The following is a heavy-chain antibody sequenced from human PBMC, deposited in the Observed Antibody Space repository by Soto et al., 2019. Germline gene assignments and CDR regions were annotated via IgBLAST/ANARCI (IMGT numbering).Heavy chain of an antibody. CDR3: AKKPNSGPGSQYFDN. V-gene: IGHV3-23*01. CDR2: FRTGGDDATT. Sequence: XGSLRASWASSGFTFSSYAMSLVLQAPGKGLEWVSRFRTGGDDATTNYADCVKCRFTISRYNSKNMLFLQMNSLRAEDTAIYYCAKKPNSGPGSQYFDNWGQGTLVTVSS. J-gene: IGHJ4*02. D-gene: IGHD3-10*01. CDR1: GFTFSSYA.